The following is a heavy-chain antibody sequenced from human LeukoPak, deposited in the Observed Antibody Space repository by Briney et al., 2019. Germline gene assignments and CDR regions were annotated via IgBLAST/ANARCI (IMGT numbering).Heavy chain of an antibody. Sequence: SQTLSLTCSVSHVSVTDDNYYWNWIRRSARKELEWIGRIFGRGNTLYNPSLKSRVAISLDTSRNQVSLKLTSVSAADTAVYYCASEKWETGLRAFDIWGQGTKVTVSS. CDR1: HVSVTDDNYY. CDR3: ASEKWETGLRAFDI. V-gene: IGHV4-61*02. D-gene: IGHD1-26*01. J-gene: IGHJ3*02. CDR2: IFGRGNT.